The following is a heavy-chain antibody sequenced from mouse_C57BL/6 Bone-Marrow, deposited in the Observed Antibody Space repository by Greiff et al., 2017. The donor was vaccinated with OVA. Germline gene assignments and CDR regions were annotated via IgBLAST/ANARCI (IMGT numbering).Heavy chain of an antibody. CDR3: ARQGGRYGSSYWYFDV. Sequence: DVMLVESGGGLVQPGGSLKLSCAASGFTFSDYYMYWVRQTPEKRLEWVAYISNGGGSTYYPDTVKGRFTISRDNAKNTLYLQMSRLKSEDTAMYYCARQGGRYGSSYWYFDVWGTGTTVTVSS. D-gene: IGHD1-1*01. CDR2: ISNGGGST. V-gene: IGHV5-12*01. J-gene: IGHJ1*03. CDR1: GFTFSDYY.